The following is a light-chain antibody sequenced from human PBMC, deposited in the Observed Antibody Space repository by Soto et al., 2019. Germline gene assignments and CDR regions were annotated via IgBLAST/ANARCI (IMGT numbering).Light chain of an antibody. CDR2: GAS. V-gene: IGKV3-20*01. Sequence: EIVLTQSPGTLSLSPGERAILSCRASQSVAGSYLAWYQQKLGQAPRLLIYGASIGAPGIPDRFRGSGSGTDFTLTITRLEPEDSAVYYCQQSGSSVKTFGQGTRVEIK. CDR3: QQSGSSVKT. J-gene: IGKJ1*01. CDR1: QSVAGSY.